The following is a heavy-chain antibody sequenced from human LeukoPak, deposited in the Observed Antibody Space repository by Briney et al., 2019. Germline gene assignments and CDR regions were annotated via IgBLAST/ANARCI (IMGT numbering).Heavy chain of an antibody. CDR3: AKGLYSSSWYYFDY. D-gene: IGHD6-13*01. J-gene: IGHJ4*02. Sequence: GGSLRLSCAASGFTFSSYTMSWVRQAPGKGLEWVSAISGSGGSTYYADSVKGRFTISRDNSKNTLYLQMNSLRAEDTAVYYCAKGLYSSSWYYFDYWGQGTLVTVSS. CDR2: ISGSGGST. V-gene: IGHV3-23*01. CDR1: GFTFSSYT.